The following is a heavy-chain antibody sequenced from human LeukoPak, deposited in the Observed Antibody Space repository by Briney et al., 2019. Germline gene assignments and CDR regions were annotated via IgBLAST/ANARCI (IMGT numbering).Heavy chain of an antibody. CDR2: FDPEDGET. D-gene: IGHD1-26*01. J-gene: IGHJ4*02. CDR1: GYTLTELS. CDR3: ATLAEWELSVHYFDY. V-gene: IGHV1-24*01. Sequence: ASVKVSCKVSGYTLTELSMHWVRQAPGKGPEWMGGFDPEDGETIYAQKFQGRVTMTEDTSTDTAYMELSSLRSEDTAVYYCATLAEWELSVHYFDYWGQGTLVTVSS.